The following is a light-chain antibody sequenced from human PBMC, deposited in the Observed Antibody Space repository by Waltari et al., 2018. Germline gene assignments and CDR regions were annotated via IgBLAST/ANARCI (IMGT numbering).Light chain of an antibody. J-gene: IGKJ3*01. CDR2: DAS. CDR1: QIVNTC. Sequence: EVVFTQSPATLSLSPLERAALSCRASQIVNTCLGWYQQLPGQPPRLLVYDASTRATGIPARFSGSGSGTDFTLTISSLEPEDCAVYFCHHCALWPRLTFGPGPKVDLK. CDR3: HHCALWPRLT. V-gene: IGKV3-11*01.